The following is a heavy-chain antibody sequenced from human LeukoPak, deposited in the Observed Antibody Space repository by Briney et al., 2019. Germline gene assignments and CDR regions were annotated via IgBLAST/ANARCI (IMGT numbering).Heavy chain of an antibody. CDR3: ARDGYYGDYVFDTHDWFDP. Sequence: SETLSLTRTVSGYSISSGYYWGWIRQPPGKGLEWIGSIYHSGSTYYNPSLKSRVTISVDTSKNQFSLKLSSVTAADTAVYYCARDGYYGDYVFDTHDWFDPWGQGTLVTVSS. D-gene: IGHD4-17*01. CDR2: IYHSGST. J-gene: IGHJ5*02. CDR1: GYSISSGYY. V-gene: IGHV4-38-2*02.